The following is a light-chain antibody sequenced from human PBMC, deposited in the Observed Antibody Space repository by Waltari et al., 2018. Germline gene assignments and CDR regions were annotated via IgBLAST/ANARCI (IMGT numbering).Light chain of an antibody. Sequence: DIVLTQSPATVSLSPGERATLSCRTSQSVSSFVAWYHQKPGPPPRLLIADASNRASGTSDRITASGSGLDFTLTISSLEPEDVGVYYCQQRDNWPWTFGQGTKVEIK. J-gene: IGKJ1*01. CDR3: QQRDNWPWT. CDR1: QSVSSF. CDR2: DAS. V-gene: IGKV3-11*01.